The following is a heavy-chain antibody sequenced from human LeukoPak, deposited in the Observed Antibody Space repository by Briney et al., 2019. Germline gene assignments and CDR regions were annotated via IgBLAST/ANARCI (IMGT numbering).Heavy chain of an antibody. CDR1: NGSISNSRYN. V-gene: IGHV4-39*01. D-gene: IGHD2-2*01. J-gene: IGHJ3*01. Sequence: SQTLSLTCTVSNGSISNSRYNWAWIRQPPGKGPEWIGGVYYSGSSHYHPSQKSRIIITVDASKNQFFLRLSSGIVADTAVFYCAGNCSRKACSGTFDLWGRGTTVTVSS. CDR3: AGNCSRKACSGTFDL. CDR2: VYYSGSS.